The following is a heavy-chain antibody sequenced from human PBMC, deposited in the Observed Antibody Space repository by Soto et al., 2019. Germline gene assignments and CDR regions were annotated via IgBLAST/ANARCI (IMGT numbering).Heavy chain of an antibody. CDR1: GFTFSSYW. V-gene: IGHV3-74*01. Sequence: GGSLRLSCAASGFTFSSYWMHWVRQAPGKGLVWVSRINSDGSSTSYADSVKGRFTISRDNAKNTLYLQMNSLRAEDTAVYYCARDRYDFWSGRSYYYYYYMDVWGKGTTVTVSS. D-gene: IGHD3-3*01. CDR3: ARDRYDFWSGRSYYYYYYMDV. J-gene: IGHJ6*03. CDR2: INSDGSST.